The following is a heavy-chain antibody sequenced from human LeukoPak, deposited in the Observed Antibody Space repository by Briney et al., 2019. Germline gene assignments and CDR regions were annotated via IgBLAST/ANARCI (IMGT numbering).Heavy chain of an antibody. J-gene: IGHJ4*02. CDR2: IYSGGST. CDR1: GFTFSSYS. V-gene: IGHV3-53*01. D-gene: IGHD5-18*01. CDR3: ARGGPGAMAFDY. Sequence: AGGSLRLSCAASGFTFSSYSMNWVRQAPGKGLEWVSVIYSGGSTYYADSVKGRFTISRDISKNTLYLQMNSLRAEDTAVYYCARGGPGAMAFDYWGQGTLVTVSS.